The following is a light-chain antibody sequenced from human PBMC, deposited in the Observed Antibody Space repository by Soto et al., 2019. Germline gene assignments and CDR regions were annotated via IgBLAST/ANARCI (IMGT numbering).Light chain of an antibody. J-gene: IGKJ1*01. Sequence: DIQMTQSPSTLSASVGDRVTITCRASQNINWYLAWYQQKPGKAPKLLISEAASLPRGVPSRFSGSGSGTEFTLTISSLQPDDFATYYCQQYNTYWTFGQGTKV. V-gene: IGKV1-5*03. CDR1: QNINWY. CDR3: QQYNTYWT. CDR2: EAA.